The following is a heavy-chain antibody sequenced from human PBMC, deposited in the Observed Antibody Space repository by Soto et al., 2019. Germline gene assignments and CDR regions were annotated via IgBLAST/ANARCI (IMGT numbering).Heavy chain of an antibody. CDR1: GYNFSDFG. CDR2: ISGKNGNT. CDR3: ARSEYHEETGTFEN. V-gene: IGHV1-18*04. Sequence: ASVKVSCKASGYNFSDFGITWVRQAPGQGLEWMGWISGKNGNTNYAQKVQGRVTLTADTSTRTAYMEMRALTSDDTGIYYCARSEYHEETGTFENWGQGTPVTVSS. J-gene: IGHJ4*02. D-gene: IGHD1-1*01.